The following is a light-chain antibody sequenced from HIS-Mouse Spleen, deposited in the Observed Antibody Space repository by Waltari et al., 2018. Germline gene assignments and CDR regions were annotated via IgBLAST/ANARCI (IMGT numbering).Light chain of an antibody. Sequence: SYELTQPPSVSVSPGQTARITCSGDAFPNKYAYWYQQKSGQPPVLVIYEDSKRPSGIPERISGSSSGTMATLTISGAQVEDEADYYCYSTDSSGNHRVFGGGTKLTVL. V-gene: IGLV3-10*01. CDR2: EDS. CDR3: YSTDSSGNHRV. J-gene: IGLJ2*01. CDR1: AFPNKY.